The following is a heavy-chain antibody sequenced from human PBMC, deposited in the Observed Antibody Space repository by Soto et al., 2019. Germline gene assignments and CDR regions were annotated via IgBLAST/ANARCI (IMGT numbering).Heavy chain of an antibody. CDR3: AREGWPLLQTGMDV. D-gene: IGHD2-15*01. CDR2: ISSSNRTI. V-gene: IGHV3-48*02. J-gene: IGHJ6*02. Sequence: PGGSLRFSCAASGFTFRSYSMNWVRQAPGKGLEWVSYISSSNRTINYADSVKGRLIISRDNAKNSLYLQMHSLRDEDTAVYYCAREGWPLLQTGMDVWGQGTTVTVSS. CDR1: GFTFRSYS.